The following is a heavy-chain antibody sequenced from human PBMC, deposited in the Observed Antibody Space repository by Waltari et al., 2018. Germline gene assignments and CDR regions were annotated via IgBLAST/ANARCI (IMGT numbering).Heavy chain of an antibody. CDR1: GGRVSSTNYY. V-gene: IGHV4-39*01. J-gene: IGHJ4*02. CDR3: ARHRDIVATMFDY. CDR2: ICYSGGT. Sequence: QLQLEESGPGLVKPSETLSLTCTVSGGRVSSTNYYWGWIRQPPGKGLGWMWTICYSGGTYDTPSLKSRVTISVDTSKNQFYLKLSAVTAADTAVYYCARHRDIVATMFDYWGQGTLVTVSS. D-gene: IGHD5-12*01.